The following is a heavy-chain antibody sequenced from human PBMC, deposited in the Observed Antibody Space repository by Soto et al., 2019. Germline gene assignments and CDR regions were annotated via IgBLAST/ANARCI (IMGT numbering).Heavy chain of an antibody. CDR3: ARGSNIVVVVAATHSQNNWFDP. CDR2: INHSGST. D-gene: IGHD2-15*01. CDR1: GGSFSGYY. Sequence: NPSETLSLTCAVYGGSFSGYYWSWIRQPPGKGLEWIGEINHSGSTNYNPSLKSRVTISVDTSKNQFSLKLSSVTAADTAVYYCARGSNIVVVVAATHSQNNWFDPWGQGTLVTVSS. V-gene: IGHV4-34*01. J-gene: IGHJ5*02.